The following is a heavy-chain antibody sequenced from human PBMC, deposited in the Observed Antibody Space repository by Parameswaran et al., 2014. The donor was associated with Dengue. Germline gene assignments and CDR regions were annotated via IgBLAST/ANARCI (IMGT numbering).Heavy chain of an antibody. CDR2: IIPIFGTA. J-gene: IGHJ6*02. V-gene: IGHV1-69*01. Sequence: SWVRQAPGQGLEWMGGIIPIFGTANYAQKFQGRVTITADESTSTAYMELSSLRSEDTAVYYCARAEEQQLNYYYYGMDVWGQGTTVTVSS. D-gene: IGHD6-13*01. CDR3: ARAEEQQLNYYYYGMDV.